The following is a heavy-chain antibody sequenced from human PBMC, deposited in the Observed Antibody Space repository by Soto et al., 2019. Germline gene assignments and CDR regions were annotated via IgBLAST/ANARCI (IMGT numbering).Heavy chain of an antibody. J-gene: IGHJ4*02. CDR2: IYWDDDK. D-gene: IGHD2-15*01. V-gene: IGHV2-5*02. Sequence: QITLKESGPTLVKPTQPLTLTCTFSGFSLTTSGVGVGWIRQAPRKALEWLALIYWDDDKAYRPSLGKRLTITKDTSKNQVVLTMTSMDPVDTATYYCVRSLAPRLFDYWGQGTLVTVSS. CDR3: VRSLAPRLFDY. CDR1: GFSLTTSGVG.